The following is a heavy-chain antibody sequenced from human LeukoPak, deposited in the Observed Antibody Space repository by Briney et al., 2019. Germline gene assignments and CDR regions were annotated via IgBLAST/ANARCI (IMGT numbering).Heavy chain of an antibody. CDR3: ARDGYYGSGSYPYFDC. CDR1: GFTFSNYW. Sequence: GGSLRLSCAASGFTFSNYWMSWVRQAPAGKGLEWVANIKHDGSEKYYMDSVKGRFTISRDNAKNSLYLQMNSLRAEDTAVYYCARDGYYGSGSYPYFDCWGQGTLVTVSS. CDR2: IKHDGSEK. V-gene: IGHV3-7*03. J-gene: IGHJ4*02. D-gene: IGHD3-10*01.